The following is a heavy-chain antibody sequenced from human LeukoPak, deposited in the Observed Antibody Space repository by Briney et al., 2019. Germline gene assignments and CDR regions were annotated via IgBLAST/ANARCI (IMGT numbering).Heavy chain of an antibody. Sequence: PGGSLRLSCAASGFTFSIYTMSWVRQAPGKGLEWVSLITGSGGMIRYADSVKGRFTISRDNSKKTVYLQMNSLRDEDTAVYYCAKDLRPDGLYDVDYWGQGTLVTVSS. CDR2: ITGSGGMI. D-gene: IGHD2-8*01. V-gene: IGHV3-23*01. J-gene: IGHJ4*02. CDR1: GFTFSIYT. CDR3: AKDLRPDGLYDVDY.